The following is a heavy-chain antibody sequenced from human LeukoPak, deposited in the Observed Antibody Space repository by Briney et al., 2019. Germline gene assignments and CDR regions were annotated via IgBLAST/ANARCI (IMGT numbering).Heavy chain of an antibody. CDR1: GDTFTGYY. Sequence: ASVKVSGKTSGDTFTGYYIHWVRQAPGQGLEWMGWINPNSGGTNYAQKFQGRVTMTRDTSISTAYMELSRLRSDDTAVYYCASDSSGYYLFYWGQGTLVTVSS. D-gene: IGHD3-22*01. CDR3: ASDSSGYYLFY. V-gene: IGHV1-2*02. CDR2: INPNSGGT. J-gene: IGHJ4*02.